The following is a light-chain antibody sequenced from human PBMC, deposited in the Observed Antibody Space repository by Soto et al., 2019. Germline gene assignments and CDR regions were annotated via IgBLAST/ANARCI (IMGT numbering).Light chain of an antibody. Sequence: DIQMTQSPSTLSASVGDRVTITCRASQSISTWLAWYQQRPGKAPNLLIFDASALKSGVSSRFSGSGSGTEFTLTISSLQPDDFAIYYCQQYDSYSWTFGQGPRVEVK. CDR1: QSISTW. J-gene: IGKJ1*01. CDR3: QQYDSYSWT. V-gene: IGKV1-5*01. CDR2: DAS.